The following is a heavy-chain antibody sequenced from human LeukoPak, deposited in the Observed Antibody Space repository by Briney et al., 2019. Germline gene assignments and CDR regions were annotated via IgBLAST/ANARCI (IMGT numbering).Heavy chain of an antibody. D-gene: IGHD3-22*01. CDR1: GYSISSGYY. V-gene: IGHV4-38-2*02. J-gene: IGHJ4*02. CDR2: IYHSGNP. CDR3: ARERGDNYESSGYKDY. Sequence: PSETLSLTCTVSGYSISSGYYWGWIRQPPGKGLEWLGGIYHSGNPYYNPSLESRVIISVETSKNQFSLKLSSVTDADTAVYYCARERGDNYESSGYKDYWGQGTLVTVSS.